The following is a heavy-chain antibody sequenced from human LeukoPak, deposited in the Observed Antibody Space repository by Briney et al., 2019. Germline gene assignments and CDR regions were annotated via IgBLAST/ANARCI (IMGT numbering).Heavy chain of an antibody. CDR1: GFTSSSYW. Sequence: GGSLRLSCAASGFTSSSYWMSWVRQAPGKGLEWVANIKQDGSEKYYVDSVKGRFTISRDNAKNSLYLQMNSLRAEDTAVYYCARVLPDYGEYSLLLGYYYYYYMDVWGKGTTVTVSS. V-gene: IGHV3-7*01. CDR3: ARVLPDYGEYSLLLGYYYYYYMDV. J-gene: IGHJ6*03. D-gene: IGHD4-17*01. CDR2: IKQDGSEK.